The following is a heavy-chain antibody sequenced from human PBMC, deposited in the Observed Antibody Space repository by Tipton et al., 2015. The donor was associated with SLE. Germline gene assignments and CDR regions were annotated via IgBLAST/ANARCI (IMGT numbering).Heavy chain of an antibody. CDR1: GFNFTKYR. CDR2: IKEDGGEQ. D-gene: IGHD1-1*01. J-gene: IGHJ2*01. V-gene: IGHV3-7*01. Sequence: SLRLSCVGSGFNFTKYRMSWIRQAPGKGLQWVAHIKEDGGEQFYADSVKGRLTISRDNAQSSLFLQLNSLRVDDTAIYYCARVDVGYHSISGNYDWTLDPWGRGTLVTVSS. CDR3: ARVDVGYHSISGNYDWTLDP.